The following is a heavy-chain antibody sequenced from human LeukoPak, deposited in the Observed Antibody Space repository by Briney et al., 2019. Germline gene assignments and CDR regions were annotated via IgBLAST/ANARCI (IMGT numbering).Heavy chain of an antibody. V-gene: IGHV1-24*01. CDR2: FDPEYDKT. Sequence: GASMKVSCRVTGYRITELSIHWVRQAPGPGLEWMGGFDPEYDKTIYAQNFQGRVTMTEDASTDTAYMELSSLRSEDTAVYYCATDVRVEMGTKMFDYWGLGALVTVSS. CDR1: GYRITELS. D-gene: IGHD5-24*01. J-gene: IGHJ4*02. CDR3: ATDVRVEMGTKMFDY.